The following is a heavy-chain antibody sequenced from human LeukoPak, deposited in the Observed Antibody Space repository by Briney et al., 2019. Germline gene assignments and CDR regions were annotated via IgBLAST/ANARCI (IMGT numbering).Heavy chain of an antibody. CDR3: AKGSGDSSGDLDY. CDR2: ISGSGGST. Sequence: PGGSLRLSRAASGLTFSSYSMNWVRQAPGKGLEWVSAISGSGGSTYYADSVKGRFTISRDNSKNTLYLQMNSLRAEDTAVYYCAKGSGDSSGDLDYWGQGTLVTVSS. D-gene: IGHD6-19*01. V-gene: IGHV3-23*01. CDR1: GLTFSSYS. J-gene: IGHJ4*02.